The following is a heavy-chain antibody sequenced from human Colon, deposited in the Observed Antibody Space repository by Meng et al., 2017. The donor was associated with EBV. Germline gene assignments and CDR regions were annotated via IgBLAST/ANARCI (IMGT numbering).Heavy chain of an antibody. J-gene: IGHJ4*02. Sequence: HLCGSREGLGKLGGPLGSSCAISGSRFNTTWINWGGQLPGKGLEWFGRIRSETVGGTPEYAAPVKGRFIISRDAAKTTLSLQMNSLKTEDTAVYYCCTEEIEGVDFWGRGTLVTV. V-gene: IGHV3-15*01. CDR1: GSRFNTTW. D-gene: IGHD5-24*01. CDR2: IRSETVGGTP. CDR3: CTEEIEGVDF.